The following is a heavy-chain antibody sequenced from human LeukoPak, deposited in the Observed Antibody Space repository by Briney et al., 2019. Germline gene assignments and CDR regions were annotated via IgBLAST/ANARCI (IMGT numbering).Heavy chain of an antibody. CDR3: AKYDYGDCQFFFDY. D-gene: IGHD4-17*01. J-gene: IGHJ4*02. V-gene: IGHV3-23*01. Sequence: GGSLRLSCAASGFTLSTYAMSWVRQAAGKGLEWVSLISGSGGGTYYADSVKGRFTISRDNSKNTLYLQLNSLRVEDTAVYYCAKYDYGDCQFFFDYWGQGTLVTVSS. CDR2: ISGSGGGT. CDR1: GFTLSTYA.